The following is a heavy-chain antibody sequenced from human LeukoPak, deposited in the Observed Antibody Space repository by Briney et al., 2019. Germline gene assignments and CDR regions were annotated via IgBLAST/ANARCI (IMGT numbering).Heavy chain of an antibody. CDR2: IRSKAYGGTT. CDR3: TSYTYYYDSSGYSLLDY. J-gene: IGHJ4*02. CDR1: GFTFGDYA. Sequence: GGSLRLSCTASGFTFGDYAMSWFRQAPGKGLEWVGFIRSKAYGGTTEYAASVKGRFTISRDDSKSIAYLQMNSLKTEDTAVYYCTSYTYYYDSSGYSLLDYWGQGTLVTVSS. D-gene: IGHD3-22*01. V-gene: IGHV3-49*03.